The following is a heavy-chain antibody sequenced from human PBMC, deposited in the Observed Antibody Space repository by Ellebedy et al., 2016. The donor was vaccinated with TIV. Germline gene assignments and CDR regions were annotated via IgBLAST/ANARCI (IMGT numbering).Heavy chain of an antibody. CDR3: ASRPNGDYHFLDY. D-gene: IGHD4-17*01. CDR1: GFTFSSYW. CDR2: IYSGGDT. Sequence: GESLKISCAASGFTFSSYWMHWVRQAPGKGLEWVSVIYSGGDTYYADSVKGRFTISRDNSKNTLYLQMNSLRVEDTAVYYCASRPNGDYHFLDYWGQGTLVTVSS. J-gene: IGHJ4*02. V-gene: IGHV3-66*01.